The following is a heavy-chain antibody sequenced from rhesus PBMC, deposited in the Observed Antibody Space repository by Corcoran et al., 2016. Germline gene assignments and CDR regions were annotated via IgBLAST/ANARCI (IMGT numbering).Heavy chain of an antibody. CDR3: TTALDKNGWYDNY. V-gene: IGHV3-184*01. J-gene: IGHJ4*01. CDR1: GFTFSDYY. CDR2: IKNKAYGRTA. Sequence: EVQLVESGGGLVQPGGSLRLSCAASGFTFSDYYMYWVRQAPGKGLEWGGFIKNKAYGRTAEYAASVKGRFTSSRNDSKSIGYLQMSSLKTEDTAVYYCTTALDKNGWYDNYWGQGVLVTVSS. D-gene: IGHD6-31*01.